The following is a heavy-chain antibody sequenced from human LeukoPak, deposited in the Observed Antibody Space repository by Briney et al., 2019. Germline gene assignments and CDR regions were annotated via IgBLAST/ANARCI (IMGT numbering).Heavy chain of an antibody. CDR1: GYTFTSYY. J-gene: IGHJ3*02. V-gene: IGHV1-46*01. CDR2: INPSGGST. Sequence: ASVKVSCKAPGYTFTSYYMHWVRQAPGQGLEWMGIINPSGGSTSYAQKFQGRVTMTRDMSTSTVYMELSSLRSEDTAVYYCARNEHIVVVTANAFDIWGQGTMVTVSS. CDR3: ARNEHIVVVTANAFDI. D-gene: IGHD2-21*02.